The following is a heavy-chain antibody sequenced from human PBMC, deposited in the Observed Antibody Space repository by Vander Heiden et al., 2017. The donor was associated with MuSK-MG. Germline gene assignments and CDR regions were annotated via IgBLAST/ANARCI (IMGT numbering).Heavy chain of an antibody. CDR2: ITHRRSV. J-gene: IGHJ3*02. Sequence: QVQLQQWGAGLLRPAGTLSLTCGVYNGSFTGHYWSWIRQPPGKGLEWIGDITHRRSVNYNPSLKSRVSLSADTSKKQFSLKLNSVTAADTAVYFCARGPSESEWGNDAFDIWGQGTLVTVSS. D-gene: IGHD2-8*01. V-gene: IGHV4-34*01. CDR1: NGSFTGHY. CDR3: ARGPSESEWGNDAFDI.